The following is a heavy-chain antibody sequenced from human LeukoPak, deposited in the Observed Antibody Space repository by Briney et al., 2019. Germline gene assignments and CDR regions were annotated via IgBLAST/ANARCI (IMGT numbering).Heavy chain of an antibody. J-gene: IGHJ4*02. Sequence: PSQTLSLTCSVSGVSVNSGGYYWNWLRQHPERGLESIGHVYFSGTTYYNPALKSRITILKDATQNQFTLKVDSVTPTDTAAYFCAGGKYDILTGYFRFDHWGQGTQVTVSS. V-gene: IGHV4-31*03. CDR1: GVSVNSGGYY. CDR2: VYFSGTT. D-gene: IGHD3-9*01. CDR3: AGGKYDILTGYFRFDH.